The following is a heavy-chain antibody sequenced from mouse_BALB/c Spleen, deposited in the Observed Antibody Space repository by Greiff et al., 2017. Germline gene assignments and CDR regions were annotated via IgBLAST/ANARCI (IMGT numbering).Heavy chain of an antibody. J-gene: IGHJ3*01. D-gene: IGHD2-3*01. Sequence: VQLQQSGAELVRPGTSVKVSCKASGYAFTNYLIEWVKQRPGQGLEWIGVINPGSGGTNYNEKFKGKATLTADKSSSTAYMQLSSLTSDDSAVYFCARGDDVYLAWFAYWGQGTLVTVSA. CDR2: INPGSGGT. CDR1: GYAFTNYL. CDR3: ARGDDVYLAWFAY. V-gene: IGHV1-54*01.